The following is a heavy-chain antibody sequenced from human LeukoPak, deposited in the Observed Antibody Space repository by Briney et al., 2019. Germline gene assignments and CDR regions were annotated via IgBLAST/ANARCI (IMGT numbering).Heavy chain of an antibody. Sequence: GGSLRLSCAASGFTFSSDGMNWVCQGPRKGLDLVSSISSSSSYIYYADSVKGRFTISRDNAKNSLYLQMNSLRAEDTAVYYCARVPSWTPDYWGQGTLVTVSS. V-gene: IGHV3-21*01. CDR1: GFTFSSDG. D-gene: IGHD6-13*01. CDR3: ARVPSWTPDY. J-gene: IGHJ4*02. CDR2: ISSSSSYI.